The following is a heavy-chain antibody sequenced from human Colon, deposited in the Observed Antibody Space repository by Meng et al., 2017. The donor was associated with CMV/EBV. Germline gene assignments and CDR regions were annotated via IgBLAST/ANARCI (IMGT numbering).Heavy chain of an antibody. J-gene: IGHJ4*02. Sequence: GGSLRLSCAASGFTFDDYTMHWVRQAPGKGLEWVSLISWDGGSTYYADSVKGRFIISRDNSKNSLYLQMNSLRTEDTASYYCAKDMTTVGATYFDYWGQGTLVTVSS. CDR3: AKDMTTVGATYFDY. CDR2: ISWDGGST. V-gene: IGHV3-43*01. CDR1: GFTFDDYT. D-gene: IGHD4-23*01.